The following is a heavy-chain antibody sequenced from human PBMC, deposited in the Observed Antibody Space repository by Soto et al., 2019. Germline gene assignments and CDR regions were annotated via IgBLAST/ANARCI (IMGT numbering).Heavy chain of an antibody. CDR3: AKWAEYYYYYYMDV. J-gene: IGHJ6*03. Sequence: EVQLLESGGGLVQPGGTLRLSCAAAGFTFSSYAMSWVRQAPGKGLEWVSAISGSGGSTYYADSVKGRFTISRDNSKNTLYLQMNSLRAEDTAVYYCAKWAEYYYYYYMDVWGKGTTVTVSS. CDR2: ISGSGGST. V-gene: IGHV3-23*01. CDR1: GFTFSSYA. D-gene: IGHD6-19*01.